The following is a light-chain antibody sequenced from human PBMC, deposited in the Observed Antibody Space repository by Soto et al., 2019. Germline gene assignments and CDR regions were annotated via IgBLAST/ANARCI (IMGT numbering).Light chain of an antibody. V-gene: IGLV1-44*01. CDR2: SDN. J-gene: IGLJ1*01. CDR1: YSTFESNT. CDR3: AAWDGNLNGPSYV. Sequence: QSVLTQPPSASGTPGQRVTISCSGSYSTFESNTVNWYQQLPGTAPKLLIYSDNQRPSGVPDRFSGSKSGTSASLAISGLQSEDEADYFCAAWDGNLNGPSYVFGTGTKVTVL.